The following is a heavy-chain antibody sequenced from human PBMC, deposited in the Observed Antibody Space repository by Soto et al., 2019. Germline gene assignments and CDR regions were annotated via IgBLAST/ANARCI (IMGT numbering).Heavy chain of an antibody. D-gene: IGHD3-22*01. V-gene: IGHV1-69*13. CDR2: IIPIFGTA. J-gene: IGHJ4*02. Sequence: SLKVSCKASGGTFSSYAISWVRQAPGRGLEWMGGIIPIFGTANYAQKFQGRVTITADESTSTAYMELSSLRSEDTAVYYCASSLNYYDSSGYYPSAHYFDYWGQGTLVTVSS. CDR3: ASSLNYYDSSGYYPSAHYFDY. CDR1: GGTFSSYA.